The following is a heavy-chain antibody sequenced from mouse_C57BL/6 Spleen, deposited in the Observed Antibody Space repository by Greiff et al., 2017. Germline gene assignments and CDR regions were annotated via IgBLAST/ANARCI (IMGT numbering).Heavy chain of an antibody. CDR1: GFTFSSYG. J-gene: IGHJ1*03. Sequence: EVQRVESGGDLVKPGGSLKLSCAASGFTFSSYGMSWVRQTPDKRLEWVATISSGGSYTYYPDSVKGRFTISRDNAKNTLYLQMSSLKSEDTAMYYCARRVTGNWYFDVWGTGTTVTVSS. CDR3: ARRVTGNWYFDV. CDR2: ISSGGSYT. D-gene: IGHD4-1*01. V-gene: IGHV5-6*01.